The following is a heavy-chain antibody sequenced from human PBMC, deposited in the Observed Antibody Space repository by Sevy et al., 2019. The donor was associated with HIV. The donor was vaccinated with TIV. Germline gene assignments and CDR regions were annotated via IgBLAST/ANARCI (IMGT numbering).Heavy chain of an antibody. CDR2: ISYDGSQK. CDR3: ARSFDFWSGYARGAFDI. Sequence: GGSLRLSCAASGFTFSSHGMHWVRQAPGKGLEWVAVISYDGSQKYYADSVKGRFTISRDNSKNTLYLQMNSLRAEDTAVYYCARSFDFWSGYARGAFDIWGQGTMVTVSS. D-gene: IGHD3-3*01. V-gene: IGHV3-30*03. J-gene: IGHJ3*02. CDR1: GFTFSSHG.